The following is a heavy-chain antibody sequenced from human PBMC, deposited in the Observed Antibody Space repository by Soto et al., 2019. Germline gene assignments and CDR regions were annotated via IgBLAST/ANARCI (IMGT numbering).Heavy chain of an antibody. CDR1: GGTFSSYA. J-gene: IGHJ5*02. CDR2: IIPIFGTA. V-gene: IGHV1-69*01. Sequence: QVQLVQSGAEVKKPGSSVKVSCKASGGTFSSYAISWVRQAPGQGLEWMGGIIPIFGTANYAQKFQGRVTITADESTSTDYMELSSLRSEDRAGYYCARYGDFWSGLFNWFDPWGQGTLVTVSS. D-gene: IGHD3-3*01. CDR3: ARYGDFWSGLFNWFDP.